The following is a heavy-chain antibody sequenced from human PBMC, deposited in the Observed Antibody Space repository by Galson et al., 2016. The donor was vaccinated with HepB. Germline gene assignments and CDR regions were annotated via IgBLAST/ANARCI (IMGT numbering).Heavy chain of an antibody. CDR1: GFTFSSYG. D-gene: IGHD2-15*01. Sequence: SLRLSCAVSGFTFSSYGMHWVRQAPGQGLEWVALIWYDGSNKYYADSVKGRFTISRDNSKNTLYLQMNSLRAEDTAVYYCARPMGPLPSDSFDIWGQGTLATVSS. CDR3: ARPMGPLPSDSFDI. CDR2: IWYDGSNK. V-gene: IGHV3-33*01. J-gene: IGHJ3*02.